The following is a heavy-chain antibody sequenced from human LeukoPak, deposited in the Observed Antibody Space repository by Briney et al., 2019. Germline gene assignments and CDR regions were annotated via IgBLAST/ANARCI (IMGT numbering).Heavy chain of an antibody. CDR1: GFTFSSYD. D-gene: IGHD3-22*01. J-gene: IGHJ4*02. V-gene: IGHV3-23*01. Sequence: GGSLRLSCAASGFTFSSYDMSWVRQAPGKGLEWVSAISGSGGSTYYADSVKGRFTICRDNAKNTLYLQMNSQRDEDRAVYYGAKVNTYYYASSGYYFDFCGQGTLFTVSS. CDR3: AKVNTYYYASSGYYFDF. CDR2: ISGSGGST.